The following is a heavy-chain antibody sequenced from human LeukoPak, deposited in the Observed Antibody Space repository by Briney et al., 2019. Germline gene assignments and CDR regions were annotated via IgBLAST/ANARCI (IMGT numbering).Heavy chain of an antibody. CDR3: ARAVDRYSGSYSYNS. Sequence: GSSVKVSCKASGGTFSSYAISWVRQAPGQGLEWMGGIIPIFGTANYAQKFQGRVTITTDESTSTAYMELSSLRSKDTAVYYCARAVDRYSGSYSYNSWGQGTLVTVSS. CDR1: GGTFSSYA. J-gene: IGHJ5*02. V-gene: IGHV1-69*05. CDR2: IIPIFGTA. D-gene: IGHD1-26*01.